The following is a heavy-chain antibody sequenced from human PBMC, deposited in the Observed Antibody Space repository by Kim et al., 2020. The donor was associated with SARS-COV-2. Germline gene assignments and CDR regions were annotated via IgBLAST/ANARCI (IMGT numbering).Heavy chain of an antibody. D-gene: IGHD1-26*01. V-gene: IGHV3-74*01. Sequence: DGTLITYADSVKGRFPIYRDNAKDTLYLQMNGLRADDTAIYYCATEMGGNWGQGTLVTVSS. J-gene: IGHJ4*02. CDR3: ATEMGGN. CDR2: DGTLI.